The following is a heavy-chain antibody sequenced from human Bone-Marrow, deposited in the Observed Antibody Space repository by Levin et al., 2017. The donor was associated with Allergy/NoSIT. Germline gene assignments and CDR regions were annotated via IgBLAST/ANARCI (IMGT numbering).Heavy chain of an antibody. CDR1: GFTFSNYW. D-gene: IGHD6-19*01. J-gene: IGHJ4*02. CDR2: IKDDGSEK. CDR3: ARLYKSGWFGVDY. V-gene: IGHV3-7*01. Sequence: GGSLRLSCAASGFTFSNYWMSWVRWVRQAPGKGLEWVANIKDDGSEKYYVDSVKGRFTISRDNAKNSLYLEMNSLRAEDTAVYYCARLYKSGWFGVDYWGQGTLVTVSS.